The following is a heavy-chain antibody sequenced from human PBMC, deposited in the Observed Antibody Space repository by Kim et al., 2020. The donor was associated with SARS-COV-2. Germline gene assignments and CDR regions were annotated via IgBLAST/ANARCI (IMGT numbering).Heavy chain of an antibody. D-gene: IGHD6-13*01. CDR3: AKAWSSSWQNEGFADY. J-gene: IGHJ4*02. V-gene: IGHV3-23*01. Sequence: SVKGRFTSSRDNSKNTLYLQMNSLRAEDTAVYYCAKAWSSSWQNEGFADYWGQGTLVTVSS.